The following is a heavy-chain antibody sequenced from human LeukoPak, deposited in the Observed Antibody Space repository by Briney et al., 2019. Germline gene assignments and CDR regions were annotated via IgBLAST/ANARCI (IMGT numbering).Heavy chain of an antibody. CDR1: GFTFSSNG. CDR3: ATGAETGVYHDAFDI. CDR2: LRYDGSNK. V-gene: IGHV3-30*02. J-gene: IGHJ3*02. D-gene: IGHD7-27*01. Sequence: GGPLNLSCPASGFTFSSNGMPWVGQAQARGLEWVQFLRYDGSNKYYADSVKGRFTISRDNSKNTLYLQMNSLRAEDTAVYYCATGAETGVYHDAFDIWGQGTMVTVSS.